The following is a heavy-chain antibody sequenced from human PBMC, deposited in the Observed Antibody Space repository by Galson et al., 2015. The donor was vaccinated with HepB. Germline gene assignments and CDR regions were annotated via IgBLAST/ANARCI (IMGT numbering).Heavy chain of an antibody. V-gene: IGHV3-33*08. CDR3: ASGVAARGFDY. J-gene: IGHJ4*02. Sequence: LRLSCAASGFTFSSYGMHWVRQAPGKGLEWVAVIWYDGSNKYYADSVKGRFTISRDNSKNTLYLQMNSLRAEDTAVYYCASGVAARGFDYWGQGTLVTVSS. CDR2: IWYDGSNK. D-gene: IGHD6-25*01. CDR1: GFTFSSYG.